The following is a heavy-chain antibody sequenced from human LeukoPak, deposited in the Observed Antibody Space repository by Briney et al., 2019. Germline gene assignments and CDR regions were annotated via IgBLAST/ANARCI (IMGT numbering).Heavy chain of an antibody. CDR2: IFYSGST. J-gene: IGHJ4*02. V-gene: IGHV4-39*07. CDR1: GGSISSSSFY. Sequence: PSETLSLTCTVSGGSISSSSFYWGWIRQPPGKGLEWLGSIFYSGSTYYNPSLKSRVTISLDTSTNHVSLRLSSVTAADTAVYYCATRANSETWGQGTPVTVSS. CDR3: ATRANSET.